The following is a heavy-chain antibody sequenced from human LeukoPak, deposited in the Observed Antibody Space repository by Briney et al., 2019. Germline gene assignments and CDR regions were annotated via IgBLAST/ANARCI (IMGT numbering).Heavy chain of an antibody. CDR3: ARRGLVVVPL. CDR2: IYYGGST. D-gene: IGHD2-21*01. V-gene: IGHV4-39*01. CDR1: GGSVSITSSY. Sequence: PSETLSLTCTVSGGSVSITSSYWVSGRQPPGEGLEWVGCIYYGGSTHYNPSLTSRLTISVDTSKNQFSLKLTSVTAADTAVYYCARRGLVVVPLWGQGILVTVSS. J-gene: IGHJ4*02.